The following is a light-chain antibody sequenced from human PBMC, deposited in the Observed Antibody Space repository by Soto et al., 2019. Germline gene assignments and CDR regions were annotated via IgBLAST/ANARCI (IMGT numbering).Light chain of an antibody. CDR2: GAS. J-gene: IGKJ1*01. CDR3: QQYNNWPPAWT. Sequence: EIVMTQSPATLSVSPGERATLSCRASQSVRSNLAWYQQKPGQSPRLLIYGASTRAPGIPARFSGSGSGTQFTLTISSLQSEDFAVYYCQQYNNWPPAWTFGQGTKVDIE. V-gene: IGKV3-15*01. CDR1: QSVRSN.